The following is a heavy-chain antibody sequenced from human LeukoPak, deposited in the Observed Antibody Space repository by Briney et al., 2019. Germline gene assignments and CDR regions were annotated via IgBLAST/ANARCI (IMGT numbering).Heavy chain of an antibody. CDR2: IHTSGTT. D-gene: IGHD1-14*01. V-gene: IGHV4-4*07. CDR3: ARDPAGHGRYFDY. J-gene: IGHJ4*02. CDR1: GGSINGYF. Sequence: SETLSLTCTVSGGSINGYFCTWLRQSAGAGLECIGRIHTSGTTYYNPSLKSRVSMSVDTSNNKFSLRLNSVTAADTAVYYCARDPAGHGRYFDYWGQGALVTVSS.